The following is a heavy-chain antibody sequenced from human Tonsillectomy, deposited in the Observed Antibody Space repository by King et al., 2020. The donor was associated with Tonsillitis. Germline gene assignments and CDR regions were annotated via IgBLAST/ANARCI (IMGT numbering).Heavy chain of an antibody. Sequence: VQLVESGGGVVQPGRSLRLSCAASGFTFSSCAMHWVRQAPGKGLEWVAVISYDGSNKYSADSVKGRFTVSRDNSKNTLYLQMNSLRAEDTAVYYCAGDPCPLCIYYYYAMDVWGQGTTVTVSS. CDR3: AGDPCPLCIYYYYAMDV. CDR2: ISYDGSNK. J-gene: IGHJ6*02. CDR1: GFTFSSCA. V-gene: IGHV3-30*04. D-gene: IGHD2-8*01.